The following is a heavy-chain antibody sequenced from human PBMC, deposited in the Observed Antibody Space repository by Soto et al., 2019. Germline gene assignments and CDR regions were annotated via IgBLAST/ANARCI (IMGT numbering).Heavy chain of an antibody. V-gene: IGHV1-8*01. CDR1: GYTFTSYD. J-gene: IGHJ5*02. CDR3: ARGYSSGWYGVPPRTNKRWFDP. Sequence: PRASVKVSCKASGYTFTSYDINWVRQATGQGLEWMGWMNPNSGNTGFAQKYQGRVTMTRNTSISTADMELSSLGSEDTAVYYCARGYSSGWYGVPPRTNKRWFDPWGQGTLVTVSS. D-gene: IGHD6-19*01. CDR2: MNPNSGNT.